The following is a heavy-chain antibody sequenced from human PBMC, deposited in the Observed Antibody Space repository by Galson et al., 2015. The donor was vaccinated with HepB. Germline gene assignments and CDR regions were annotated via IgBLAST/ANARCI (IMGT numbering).Heavy chain of an antibody. CDR2: IIPIFGTA. CDR3: ARSSLGYCSSTSCYTLFDY. J-gene: IGHJ4*02. V-gene: IGHV1-69*13. CDR1: GGTFSSYA. Sequence: SVKVSCKASGGTFSSYAISWVRQAPGQGLEWMGGIIPIFGTANYAQKFQGRVTITADESTSTAYMELSSLRSEDTAVYYCARSSLGYCSSTSCYTLFDYWGQGTLVTVSS. D-gene: IGHD2-2*02.